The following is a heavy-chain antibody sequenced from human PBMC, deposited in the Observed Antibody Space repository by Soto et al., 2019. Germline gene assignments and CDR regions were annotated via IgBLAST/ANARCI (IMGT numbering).Heavy chain of an antibody. D-gene: IGHD3-22*01. J-gene: IGHJ4*02. Sequence: QVQLVQSAAEVKKTGSSVKVSCKASGGTFSSYAISWVRQAPGQGLEWMGGIIPSFGTANYAQKFQGRVTISAHESTSIAYMELSSLISENTAVYYCGSPGNGEVVVILEYWGQGTLVAVSS. CDR2: IIPSFGTA. V-gene: IGHV1-69*01. CDR1: GGTFSSYA. CDR3: GSPGNGEVVVILEY.